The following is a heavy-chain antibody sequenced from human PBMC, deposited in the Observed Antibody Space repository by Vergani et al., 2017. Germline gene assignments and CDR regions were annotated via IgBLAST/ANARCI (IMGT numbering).Heavy chain of an antibody. J-gene: IGHJ4*02. CDR2: IRSDGGSE. CDR3: AKGHSGQIGSPHDYYFDY. CDR1: GGSFSGYY. Sequence: QVQLQQWGAGLLKPSETLSLTCAVYGGSFSGYYWSWVRQAPGKGLEWVSFIRSDGGSEMYADSVRGRFTISRDNSKNTVSLEMLSLRTEDTAVYYCAKGHSGQIGSPHDYYFDYWGQGTLVTVSS. D-gene: IGHD1-26*01. V-gene: IGHV3-30*02.